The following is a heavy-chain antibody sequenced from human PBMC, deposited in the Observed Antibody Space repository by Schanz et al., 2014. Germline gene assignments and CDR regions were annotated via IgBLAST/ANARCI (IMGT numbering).Heavy chain of an antibody. Sequence: QVHLVESGGGVVQPGGSLRLSCAASGFIFSSYSMHWVRQAPGKGLEWVAFIRYDGSSKYYADSVRGRFTISRDDSKNTLYLQMNSLRPEDTAVYYCAKEDRTHSSDYVYWGQGTLVTVSS. CDR1: GFIFSSYS. V-gene: IGHV3-30*02. D-gene: IGHD3-22*01. CDR3: AKEDRTHSSDYVY. J-gene: IGHJ4*02. CDR2: IRYDGSSK.